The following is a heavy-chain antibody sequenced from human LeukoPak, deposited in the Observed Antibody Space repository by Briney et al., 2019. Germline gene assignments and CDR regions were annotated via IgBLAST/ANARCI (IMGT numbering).Heavy chain of an antibody. CDR2: IYYSGST. J-gene: IGHJ4*02. D-gene: IGHD3-9*01. Sequence: SETLSLTCTVSGGSVSSYYWSWIRQPPGKGLEWIGYIYYSGSTNYNPSLKSRITIAVDTSKNEFSLKLTSVTAADTAVYFCARGEDFERYYLAYWGQGTLVTVSS. CDR3: ARGEDFERYYLAY. CDR1: GGSVSSYY. V-gene: IGHV4-59*02.